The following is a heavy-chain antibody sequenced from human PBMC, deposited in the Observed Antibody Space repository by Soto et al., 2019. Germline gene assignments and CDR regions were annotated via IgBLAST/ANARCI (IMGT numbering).Heavy chain of an antibody. Sequence: QVRLVQSGAEVKKPGASVKVSCKVSGYTLTELSMHWVRQAPGKGLEWMGGFDPEDGETIYAQKFQGRVTMTEDTSTDTAYMELSSLRSEDTAVYYCATPLLTGSEFSVLWGAFDIWGQGTMVTVSS. J-gene: IGHJ3*02. D-gene: IGHD3-9*01. CDR3: ATPLLTGSEFSVLWGAFDI. V-gene: IGHV1-24*01. CDR2: FDPEDGET. CDR1: GYTLTELS.